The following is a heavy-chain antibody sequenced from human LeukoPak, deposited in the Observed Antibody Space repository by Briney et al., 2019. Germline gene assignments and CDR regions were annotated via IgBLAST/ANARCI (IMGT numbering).Heavy chain of an antibody. J-gene: IGHJ4*02. V-gene: IGHV4-59*08. CDR3: ARRYCSGGSCYSAFEY. D-gene: IGHD2-15*01. CDR2: IYYSGST. Sequence: PSETLSLTCTVSGGSISSYYWSWIRQPPGKGLEWIGDIYYSGSTNYNPSLKRRGTISVDTSKNQFSLELSSVHAADTAVYYCARRYCSGGSCYSAFEYWGQGTVVSVS. CDR1: GGSISSYY.